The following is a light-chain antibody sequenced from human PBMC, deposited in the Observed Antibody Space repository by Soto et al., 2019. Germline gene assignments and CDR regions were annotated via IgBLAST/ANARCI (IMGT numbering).Light chain of an antibody. Sequence: DIVMTQSPDSLAVSLGERATINCKSSQSVLYSSNNKNYLAWYQQKPGKAPKLLIYDASSLESGVPSRFSGSGSGTEFTLTISRLEPEDFAVYYCHQYGSSPWTFGQGTKVDIK. CDR2: DAS. J-gene: IGKJ1*01. CDR3: HQYGSSPWT. CDR1: QSVLYSSNNKNY. V-gene: IGKV4-1*01.